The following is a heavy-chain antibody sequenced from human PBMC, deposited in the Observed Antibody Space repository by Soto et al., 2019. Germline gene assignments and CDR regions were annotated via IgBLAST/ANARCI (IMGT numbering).Heavy chain of an antibody. D-gene: IGHD6-19*01. Sequence: SQTLSLTCAISGDSVSGNSAAWNWIRQSPSRGLEWLGRTYYRSKWYNDYAVSVKSRITVTPDTSKNTLYLQMNSLRAEDTAVYYCAKAEIDSSGWPPYFDYWGQGTLVTVSS. V-gene: IGHV6-1*01. CDR3: AKAEIDSSGWPPYFDY. J-gene: IGHJ4*02. CDR2: TYYRSKWYN. CDR1: GDSVSGNSAA.